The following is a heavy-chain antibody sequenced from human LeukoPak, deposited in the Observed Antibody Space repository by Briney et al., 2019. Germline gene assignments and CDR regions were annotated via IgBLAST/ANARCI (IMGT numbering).Heavy chain of an antibody. Sequence: PGGSLRLSCAASGFTFSSYSMNWVRQAPGKGLEWVSSISSSSSYIYYADSVKGRFTIPRDNAKNSLYLQMNSLRAEDTAVYYCARVYCSGGSCYHKYYYYGMDVWGQGTTVTVSS. CDR3: ARVYCSGGSCYHKYYYYGMDV. J-gene: IGHJ6*02. CDR2: ISSSSSYI. V-gene: IGHV3-21*01. CDR1: GFTFSSYS. D-gene: IGHD2-15*01.